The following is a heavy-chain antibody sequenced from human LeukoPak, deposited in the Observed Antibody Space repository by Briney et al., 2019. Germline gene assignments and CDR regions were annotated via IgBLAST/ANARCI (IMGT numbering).Heavy chain of an antibody. V-gene: IGHV3-33*01. J-gene: IGHJ6*02. Sequence: GRSLRLSCAASGFTFSSCGMHWVRQAPGKGLEWVAVIWYDGSNKYYADSVKGRFTISRDNSKNTLYLQMNSLRAEDTAVYYCARDLLRFFYYYGMDVWGQGTTVTVSS. CDR3: ARDLLRFFYYYGMDV. D-gene: IGHD3-3*01. CDR1: GFTFSSCG. CDR2: IWYDGSNK.